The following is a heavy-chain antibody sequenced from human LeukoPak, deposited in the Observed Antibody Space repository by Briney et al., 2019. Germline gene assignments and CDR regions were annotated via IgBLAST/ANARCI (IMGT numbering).Heavy chain of an antibody. CDR3: ARYCSGGCYSGVDY. D-gene: IGHD2-15*01. Sequence: GGSLRLSCAASGFTFSSFWMTWVRQAPGKGLEWVSAISGSGGSTYYADSVKGRFTISRDNSKNTLYLQMDSLRAEDTAVYYCARYCSGGCYSGVDYWGQGTLVTVPS. V-gene: IGHV3-23*01. CDR2: ISGSGGST. CDR1: GFTFSSFW. J-gene: IGHJ4*02.